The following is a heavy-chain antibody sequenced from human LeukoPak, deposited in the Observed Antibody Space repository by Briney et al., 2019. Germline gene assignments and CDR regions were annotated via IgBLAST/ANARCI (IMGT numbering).Heavy chain of an antibody. J-gene: IGHJ6*02. CDR1: GGTFFSYA. V-gene: IGHV1-69*13. CDR2: IIPIFGTA. D-gene: IGHD4-11*01. Sequence: ASVKVSCKASGGTFFSYAISWVRQAPGQGLEGMGGIIPIFGTANYAQKFQGRVTITADESTSTAYMELSSLRSEDTAVYYCAREKTTVTTYYYGMDVWGQGTTVTVSS. CDR3: AREKTTVTTYYYGMDV.